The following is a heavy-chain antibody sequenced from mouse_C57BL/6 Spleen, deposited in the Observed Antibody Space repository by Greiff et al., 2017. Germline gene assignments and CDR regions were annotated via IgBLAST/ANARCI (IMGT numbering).Heavy chain of an antibody. CDR1: GYTFTSYW. V-gene: IGHV1-50*01. J-gene: IGHJ2*01. Sequence: QVQLQQPGAELVKPGASVKLSCKASGYTFTSYWMQWVKQRPGQGLEWVGEIDPSDSYTNYNQKFKGKATFSVDTSSSTAYMQLSSLTSEDSAVYYGARRAYYSNLDYWGQGTTLTVSS. CDR3: ARRAYYSNLDY. CDR2: IDPSDSYT. D-gene: IGHD2-5*01.